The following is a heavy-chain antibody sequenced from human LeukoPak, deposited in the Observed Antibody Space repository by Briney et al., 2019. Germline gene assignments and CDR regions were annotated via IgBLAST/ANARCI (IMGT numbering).Heavy chain of an antibody. CDR2: ISSDGSDK. J-gene: IGHJ4*02. CDR3: ARDYPADY. CDR1: GFTFSSYP. Sequence: GGSLRLSCAASGFTFSSYPIPWVRQAPGKGLDWVALISSDGSDKKYADSVKGRFTISRDNSKNTLYLQMHSLRVEDTAVYYCARDYPADYWGQGTLVTVSS. V-gene: IGHV3-30-3*01.